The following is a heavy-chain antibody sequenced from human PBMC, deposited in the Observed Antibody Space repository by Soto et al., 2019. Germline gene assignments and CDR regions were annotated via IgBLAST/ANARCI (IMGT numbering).Heavy chain of an antibody. Sequence: QVQLVQSGAEVKKPGSSVKVSCKASGGTFSSYSINWVRQAPGQGLEWMGGIIPIFGTANNAQKFQGRVTITADESATTVYMELSSLRSDDTAVYYCARGLYDSSGYYVDYWGQGTLVTVSS. D-gene: IGHD3-22*01. CDR3: ARGLYDSSGYYVDY. CDR1: GGTFSSYS. J-gene: IGHJ4*02. V-gene: IGHV1-69*01. CDR2: IIPIFGTA.